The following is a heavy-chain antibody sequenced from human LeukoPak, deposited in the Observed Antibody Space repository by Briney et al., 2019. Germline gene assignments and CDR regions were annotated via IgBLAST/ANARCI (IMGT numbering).Heavy chain of an antibody. CDR2: IWYGGSTK. V-gene: IGHV3-33*01. D-gene: IGHD6-19*01. J-gene: IGHJ4*02. CDR3: ARDRLEAVAGDDYLDY. CDR1: GFTFRNYG. Sequence: GGSLRLSCAASGFTFRNYGMHWVRQAPGKGLEWMALIWYGGSTKFYADSVKGRFTISRDDSKNTVYLQMNSLRAEDTAVYYCARDRLEAVAGDDYLDYWGQGTLVTVSP.